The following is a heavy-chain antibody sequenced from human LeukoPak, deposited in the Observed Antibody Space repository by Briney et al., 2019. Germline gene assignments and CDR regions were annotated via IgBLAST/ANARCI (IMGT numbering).Heavy chain of an antibody. J-gene: IGHJ5*02. CDR3: ANYGSGLAGWFDP. V-gene: IGHV3-7*01. CDR1: GFTFSSYW. CDR2: IKQDGSEK. D-gene: IGHD3-10*01. Sequence: GWSLRLSCAASGFTFSSYWMSWVRQAPGKGLEWVANIKQDGSEKYYVDSVKGRFTISRDNAKNSLYLQMNSLRAEDTAVYYCANYGSGLAGWFDPWGQGTLVTVSS.